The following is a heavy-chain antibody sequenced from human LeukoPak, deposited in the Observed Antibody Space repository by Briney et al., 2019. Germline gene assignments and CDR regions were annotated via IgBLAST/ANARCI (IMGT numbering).Heavy chain of an antibody. J-gene: IGHJ4*02. Sequence: GGSLRLSCAASGFTFSSYGMHWVRQAPGKGLEWVSFMWSDGSNKYYANSVKGRFTISRDNSKNTLYLQMNSLKVEDTAVYYCARDDSSFAPFDYWGQGTLVTVSS. CDR1: GFTFSSYG. CDR2: MWSDGSNK. CDR3: ARDDSSFAPFDY. V-gene: IGHV3-33*01. D-gene: IGHD4-11*01.